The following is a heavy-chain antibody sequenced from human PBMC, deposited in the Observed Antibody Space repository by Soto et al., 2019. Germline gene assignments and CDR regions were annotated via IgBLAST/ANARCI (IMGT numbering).Heavy chain of an antibody. J-gene: IGHJ5*01. D-gene: IGHD6-19*01. V-gene: IGHV4-59*01. CDR1: GVSISTYY. CDR3: ARLYDSGWHNWFDP. Sequence: PSETLSLTCTVSGVSISTYYWNWIRQPPGKGLEWIGYITYSGSTSYNPSLKTRVTMSVDTSKNQFSLRLSSLTAADTAVYYCARLYDSGWHNWFDPWGQGTLVTVSS. CDR2: ITYSGST.